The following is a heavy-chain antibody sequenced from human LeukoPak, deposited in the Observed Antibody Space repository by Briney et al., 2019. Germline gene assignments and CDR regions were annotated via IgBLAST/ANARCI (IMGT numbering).Heavy chain of an antibody. CDR3: ARDGDYGGNYYYYGMDV. CDR1: GGSISSGGSY. J-gene: IGHJ6*02. CDR2: IYYSGST. Sequence: PSETLSLTCTVSGGSISSGGSYWSWIRQHPGEGLEWIGYIYYSGSTSYNPSLKSRVTISVDTSKNQFSLKLSSVTAADTAVYYCARDGDYGGNYYYYGMDVWGQGTTVTVSS. D-gene: IGHD4-23*01. V-gene: IGHV4-31*03.